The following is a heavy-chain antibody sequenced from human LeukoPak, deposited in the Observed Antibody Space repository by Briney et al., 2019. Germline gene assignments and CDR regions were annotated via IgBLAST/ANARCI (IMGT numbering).Heavy chain of an antibody. Sequence: GGSLRLSCAASGFTFSTFWMSGVRQAPGKGLEWVANINQDGSEKYYVDSMKGRFTVSRDNAKNSLYLQMDSLRAEDTAVYYCARGGTFVSDYWGQGTLVTVSS. V-gene: IGHV3-7*01. D-gene: IGHD1-1*01. CDR3: ARGGTFVSDY. J-gene: IGHJ4*02. CDR1: GFTFSTFW. CDR2: INQDGSEK.